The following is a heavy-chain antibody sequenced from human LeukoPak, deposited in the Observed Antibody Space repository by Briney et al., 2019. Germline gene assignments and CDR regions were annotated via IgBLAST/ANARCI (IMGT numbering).Heavy chain of an antibody. J-gene: IGHJ4*02. D-gene: IGHD5-18*01. CDR2: IYYSGST. Sequence: SETLSLTCTVSGGSISSYCWSWIRQPPGKGLEWIGYIYYSGSTNYNPSLKSRVTISVDTSKNQFSLKLSSVTAADTAVYYCASADTAMVTDYWGQGTLVTVSS. CDR1: GGSISSYC. V-gene: IGHV4-59*01. CDR3: ASADTAMVTDY.